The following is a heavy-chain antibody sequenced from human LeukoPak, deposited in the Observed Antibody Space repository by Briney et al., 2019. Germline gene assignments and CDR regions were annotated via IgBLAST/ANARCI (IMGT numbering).Heavy chain of an antibody. CDR2: IYSGGST. CDR1: GFTVSSNY. V-gene: IGHV3-53*01. D-gene: IGHD3-22*01. J-gene: IGHJ6*02. Sequence: GGSLRLSCAASGFTVSSNYMSWVRQAPGKGLEWVSVIYSGGSTYYADSVKGRFTISRDNSKNTLYLRMNSLRAEDTAVYYCASASTMIPNYYGMDVWGQGTTVTVSS. CDR3: ASASTMIPNYYGMDV.